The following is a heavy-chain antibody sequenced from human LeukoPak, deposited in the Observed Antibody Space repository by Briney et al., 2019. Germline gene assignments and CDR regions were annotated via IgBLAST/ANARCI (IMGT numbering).Heavy chain of an antibody. CDR3: ARGRPYSGGYHLDH. Sequence: SETLSLTCTVSGDSTSSDRYYGGWVRQPPGKGLEWIGNIYYSGSTYYNLSLKSRVTMSVDTSKNQFFLKLNSVTAADTAVYYCARGRPYSGGYHLDHWGQGTLVTVSA. D-gene: IGHD1-26*01. CDR1: GDSTSSDRYY. CDR2: IYYSGST. V-gene: IGHV4-39*01. J-gene: IGHJ4*02.